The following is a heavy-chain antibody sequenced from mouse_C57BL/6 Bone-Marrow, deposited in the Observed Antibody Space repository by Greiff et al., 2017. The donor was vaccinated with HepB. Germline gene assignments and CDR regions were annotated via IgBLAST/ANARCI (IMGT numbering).Heavy chain of an antibody. CDR1: GYTFTSYW. CDR3: AREGLWLRRGRAMDY. D-gene: IGHD2-2*01. Sequence: VQLQQPGAELVKPGASVKLSCKASGYTFTSYWMHWVKQRPGQGLEWIGMIHPNSGSTNYNEKFKSKATLTVDKSSSTAYMQLSSLTSEDSAVYYCAREGLWLRRGRAMDYWGQGTSVTVSS. J-gene: IGHJ4*01. CDR2: IHPNSGST. V-gene: IGHV1-64*01.